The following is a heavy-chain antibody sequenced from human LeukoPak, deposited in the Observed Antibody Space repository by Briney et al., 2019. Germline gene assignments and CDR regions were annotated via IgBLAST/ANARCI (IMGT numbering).Heavy chain of an antibody. CDR1: GGSISSYY. J-gene: IGHJ6*03. V-gene: IGHV4-4*07. CDR2: IYTSGST. Sequence: SETLSLTCTVSGGSISSYYWSWIRQPAGKGLEWIGRIYTSGSTNYNPSLKSRVTMSVDTSKNQFSLKLSSVTAADTAVYYCARDQFSDWNYYCYYMDVWGKGTTVTVSS. CDR3: ARDQFSDWNYYCYYMDV. D-gene: IGHD3/OR15-3a*01.